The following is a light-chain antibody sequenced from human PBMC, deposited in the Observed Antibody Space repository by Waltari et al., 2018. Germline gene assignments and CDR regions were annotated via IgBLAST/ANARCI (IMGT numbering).Light chain of an antibody. CDR2: DAS. CDR1: QSVSK. CDR3: QHYGNWPRT. Sequence: EIVMTQSPATLSVSPGERASLSCRASQSVSKLAWLQQRPGQAPRLLIYDASTRATGIPARFSGSGSGTEFTLTISSLQSEDFAVYYCQHYGNWPRTFGQGTKVEIK. V-gene: IGKV3-15*01. J-gene: IGKJ1*01.